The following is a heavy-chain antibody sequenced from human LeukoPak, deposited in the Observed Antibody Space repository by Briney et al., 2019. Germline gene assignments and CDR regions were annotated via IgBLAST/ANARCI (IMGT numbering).Heavy chain of an antibody. CDR1: GFTFTSSA. CDR2: IVVGSGNT. J-gene: IGHJ4*02. Sequence: ASVKVSCKASGFTFTSSAVQWVRQARGQRLEWIGWIVVGSGNTNYAQKFQERVTITRDMSTSTAYMELSSLRSEDTAVYYCAAVSSSGYSDFDYWGQGTLVTVSS. CDR3: AAVSSSGYSDFDY. V-gene: IGHV1-58*01. D-gene: IGHD3-22*01.